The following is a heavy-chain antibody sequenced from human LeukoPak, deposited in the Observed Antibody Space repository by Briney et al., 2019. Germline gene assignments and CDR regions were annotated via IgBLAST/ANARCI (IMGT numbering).Heavy chain of an antibody. Sequence: PGGSLRLSCAASGFTFSSYVMHWVRQAPGKGLEWVAIISYDGSNEYYADSVKGRFTISRDNAKNSLYLQMNSLRAEDTALYYCAKGGDLDYWGQGTLVAVSS. CDR1: GFTFSSYV. CDR2: ISYDGSNE. V-gene: IGHV3-30*04. CDR3: AKGGDLDY. J-gene: IGHJ4*02. D-gene: IGHD3-10*01.